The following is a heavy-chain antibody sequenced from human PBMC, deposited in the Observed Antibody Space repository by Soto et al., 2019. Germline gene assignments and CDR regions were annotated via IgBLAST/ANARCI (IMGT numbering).Heavy chain of an antibody. CDR2: ISYDGSNK. Sequence: PGGSLRLSCAASGFTFSSYGMHWVRQAPGKGLEWVAVISYDGSNKYYADSVKGRFTISRDNSKNTLYLQMNSLRAEDTAVYYWAKDLGFEYYGSLYWGQGTLVTVAS. CDR1: GFTFSSYG. CDR3: AKDLGFEYYGSLY. V-gene: IGHV3-30*18. D-gene: IGHD3-10*01. J-gene: IGHJ4*02.